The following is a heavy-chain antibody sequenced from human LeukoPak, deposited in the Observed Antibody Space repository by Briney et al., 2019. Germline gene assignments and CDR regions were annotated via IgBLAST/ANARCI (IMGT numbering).Heavy chain of an antibody. V-gene: IGHV7-4-1*02. CDR3: ARDISTGWSKPPKGLNWFDP. CDR2: INTNTGNP. Sequence: GASVKVSCKASGYTFTSYAMNWVRQAPGQGLEWMGWINTNTGNPTYAQGFTGRFVFSLDTSVSTAYLQISSLKAEGTAVYYCARDISTGWSKPPKGLNWFDPWGQGTLVTVSS. J-gene: IGHJ5*02. D-gene: IGHD6-19*01. CDR1: GYTFTSYA.